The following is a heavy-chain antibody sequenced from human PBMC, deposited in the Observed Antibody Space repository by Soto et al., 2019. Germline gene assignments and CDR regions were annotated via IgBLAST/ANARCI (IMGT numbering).Heavy chain of an antibody. D-gene: IGHD2-21*02. CDR2: IPQDGVDG. Sequence: GALRLSCEVSRFTFSMYSMSWVRQSPGKGLEWVAKIPQDGVDGHYADSVKGRFTISRDNGKNSLYLQLNNLRAEDTAVYYCARDHLILPAHDFFYGSDVWGRGATVTVSS. CDR1: RFTFSMYS. V-gene: IGHV3-7*03. CDR3: ARDHLILPAHDFFYGSDV. J-gene: IGHJ6*02.